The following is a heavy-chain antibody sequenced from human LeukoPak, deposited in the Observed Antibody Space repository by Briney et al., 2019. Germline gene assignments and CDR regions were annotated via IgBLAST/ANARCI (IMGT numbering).Heavy chain of an antibody. J-gene: IGHJ5*02. CDR2: ISYDGSNK. Sequence: GGSLRLSCAASGFTFSSYGMHWVRQAPGKGLEWVVVISYDGSNKYYADSVKGRFTISRDNSKNTLYLQMNSLRAEDTAVYYCAKDLELGIYNWFDPWGQGTLVTVSS. CDR3: AKDLELGIYNWFDP. V-gene: IGHV3-30*18. CDR1: GFTFSSYG. D-gene: IGHD5-24*01.